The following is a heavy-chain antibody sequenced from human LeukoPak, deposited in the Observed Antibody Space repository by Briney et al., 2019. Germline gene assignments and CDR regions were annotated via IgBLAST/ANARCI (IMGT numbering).Heavy chain of an antibody. CDR3: AREGSYGDWGQGFDY. V-gene: IGHV3-7*01. D-gene: IGHD4-17*01. J-gene: IGHJ4*02. CDR1: GFTFSSYW. CDR2: IKQDGSEK. Sequence: GGSLRLSCAASGFTFSSYWMSWVRQAPGKGLEWVANIKQDGSEKYYVGSVKGRFTISRDNAKNSLYLQMNGLRAEDTAVYYCAREGSYGDWGQGFDYWGQGTLVTVSS.